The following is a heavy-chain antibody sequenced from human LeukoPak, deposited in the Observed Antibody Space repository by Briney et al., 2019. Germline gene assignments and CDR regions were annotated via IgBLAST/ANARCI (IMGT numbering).Heavy chain of an antibody. CDR3: ARQTGDLHPFDL. CDR1: GDSIISGYY. Sequence: KSSETLSLTCSVSGDSIISGYYWGWIRQPPGKGLEWIGYIFHGGNTYSNPSLKSRVAISVDTSKNQFSLKLTSVTGADSPVYYCARQTGDLHPFDLWGRGTLVTVSS. CDR2: IFHGGNT. V-gene: IGHV4-38-2*01. D-gene: IGHD7-27*01. J-gene: IGHJ2*01.